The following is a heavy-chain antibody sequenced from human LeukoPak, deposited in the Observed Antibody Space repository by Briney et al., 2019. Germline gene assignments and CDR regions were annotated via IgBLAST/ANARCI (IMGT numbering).Heavy chain of an antibody. D-gene: IGHD3-10*01. CDR2: ISHAGST. J-gene: IGHJ4*02. CDR3: ARGGTLYNNNY. V-gene: IGHV4-38-2*02. CDR1: GYSISSGYY. Sequence: SETLSLTCTVSGYSISSGYYWGWVRQPPGKGLEWIGSISHAGSTYYNPSLKSRVTVSVDTSKNQFSLNLNSVTAADTAVYYCARGGTLYNNNYWGQGTLVTVSS.